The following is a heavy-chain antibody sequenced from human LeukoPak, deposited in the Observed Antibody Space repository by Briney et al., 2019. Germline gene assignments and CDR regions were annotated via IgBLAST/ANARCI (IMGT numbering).Heavy chain of an antibody. CDR1: GFTFSSYG. CDR3: ANGYYGSGSYYPPAFD. Sequence: GGSLRLSCAASGFTFSSYGLHWVRQAPGKGLEWVAVISYDGSNTYYADSVRGRFTISRDNSKNTLYLQMNSLRAEDTAVYYCANGYYGSGSYYPPAFDWGQGTLVTVSS. V-gene: IGHV3-30*18. D-gene: IGHD3-10*01. CDR2: ISYDGSNT. J-gene: IGHJ4*02.